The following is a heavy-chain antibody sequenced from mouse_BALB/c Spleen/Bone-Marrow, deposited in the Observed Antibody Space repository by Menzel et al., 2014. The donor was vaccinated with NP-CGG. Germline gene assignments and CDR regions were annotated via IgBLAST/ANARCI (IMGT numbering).Heavy chain of an antibody. D-gene: IGHD2-4*01. CDR3: ARHAYYDQTEVSFVY. V-gene: IGHV5-9-2*01. CDR2: ISGDGHYT. Sequence: EVKLVESGGGLVKSGGSLKLSCAASGFSFSNYGMSWVRQTPEKRLEWVATISGDGHYTFYSDSVKGRFTISRDNAKNNLYLQLSSLRSEDTALYYCARHAYYDQTEVSFVYWGQGTLVTVSA. J-gene: IGHJ3*01. CDR1: GFSFSNYG.